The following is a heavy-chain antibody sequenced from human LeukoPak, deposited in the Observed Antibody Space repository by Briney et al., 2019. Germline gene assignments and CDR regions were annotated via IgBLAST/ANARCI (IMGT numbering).Heavy chain of an antibody. CDR2: IKQDGSEK. D-gene: IGHD1/OR15-1a*01. V-gene: IGHV3-7*04. J-gene: IGHJ4*02. CDR1: GFTFSNYL. Sequence: PGGSLRLSCAASGFTFSNYLMSWVRLAPGRGLEWVASIKQDGSEKYFVDSVKGRFTISRDNAKNSLDLQMNSLRAEDTAVYYCARGEHRNLDNWGQGALVTAS. CDR3: ARGEHRNLDN.